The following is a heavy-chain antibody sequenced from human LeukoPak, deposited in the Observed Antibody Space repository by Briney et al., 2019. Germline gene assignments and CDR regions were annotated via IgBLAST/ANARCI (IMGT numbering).Heavy chain of an antibody. D-gene: IGHD6-19*01. J-gene: IGHJ4*02. CDR1: GGSISNYY. V-gene: IGHV4-59*01. CDR3: VRENYSSGWYGIIDY. CDR2: IYYSGNT. Sequence: SESLSLTCTVSGGSISNYYWSWIRQPPGKGLEWIGYIYYSGNTNYNPSLKSRVTISVDTSKNQFSLKLSSVTAADTAVYYCVRENYSSGWYGIIDYWGQGTLVTVSS.